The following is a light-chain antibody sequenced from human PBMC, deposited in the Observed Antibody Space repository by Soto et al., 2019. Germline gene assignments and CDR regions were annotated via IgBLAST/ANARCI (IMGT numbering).Light chain of an antibody. J-gene: IGKJ1*01. CDR1: QSVSLY. Sequence: DIPLTQSPSTLSLSLGERGTLSCRASQSVSLYLAWYQQKPGQAPRLLIYDAHNRATGIPARFSGSESGTDFTLTISSLQPEEIAVYYCQQHNKWLPMFGQGTKVDIK. CDR3: QQHNKWLPM. V-gene: IGKV3-11*01. CDR2: DAH.